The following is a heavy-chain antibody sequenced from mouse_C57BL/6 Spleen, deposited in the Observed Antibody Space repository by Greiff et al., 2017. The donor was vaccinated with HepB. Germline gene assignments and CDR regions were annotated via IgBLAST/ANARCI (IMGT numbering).Heavy chain of an antibody. Sequence: EVQLLQSGAGLVKPGASLKLSCAASGFTFSDYGMHWVRQAPEKGLEWVAYISSGSSTIYYADTVKGRFTISRDNAKNTQFLQMTSLRSEDTAMYYCARRDDSSYSMDYWGQGTSVTVSS. CDR2: ISSGSSTI. V-gene: IGHV5-17*01. CDR1: GFTFSDYG. CDR3: ARRDDSSYSMDY. D-gene: IGHD1-1*01. J-gene: IGHJ4*01.